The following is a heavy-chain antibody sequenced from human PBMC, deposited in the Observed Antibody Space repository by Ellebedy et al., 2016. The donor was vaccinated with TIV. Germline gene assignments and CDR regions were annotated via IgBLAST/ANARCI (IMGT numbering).Heavy chain of an antibody. V-gene: IGHV3-23*01. CDR1: GFTFSTYA. CDR3: AKDDAGYSRPLDV. Sequence: GESLKISCAASGFTFSTYAMSWVRQAPGKGLEWVSAISGSDSNTYYADSVKGRFTISSDNSKNTLYLQMNSLRAEDTAVYYCAKDDAGYSRPLDVWGQGTTVTVSS. CDR2: ISGSDSNT. J-gene: IGHJ6*02. D-gene: IGHD6-13*01.